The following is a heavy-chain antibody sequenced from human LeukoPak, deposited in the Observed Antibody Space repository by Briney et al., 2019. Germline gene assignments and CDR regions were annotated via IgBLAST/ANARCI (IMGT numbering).Heavy chain of an antibody. J-gene: IGHJ6*02. CDR1: GYTFTSYD. D-gene: IGHD3-22*01. V-gene: IGHV1-8*01. CDR3: ARGTRYYDSSGYYLIGSQGYYYYGMDV. Sequence: GASVKVSCKASGYTFTSYDINWVRQATGQGLEWMGWMNPNSGNTGYAQKFQGRVTMTRNTSISTAYMELSSLRSEDTAVYYCARGTRYYDSSGYYLIGSQGYYYYGMDVWGQGTTVTVSS. CDR2: MNPNSGNT.